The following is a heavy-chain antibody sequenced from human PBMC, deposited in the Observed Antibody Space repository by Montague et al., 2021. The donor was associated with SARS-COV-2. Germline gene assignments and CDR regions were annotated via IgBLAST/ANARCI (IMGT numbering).Heavy chain of an antibody. D-gene: IGHD4-17*01. CDR2: IYTSGTT. CDR3: ARFTAVTSSLDF. J-gene: IGHJ4*02. CDR1: GGSISSPGYY. Sequence: TLSLTCTVSGGSISSPGYYWSWIRQPAGKGLEWIGRIYTSGTTNYNPSPKSRVTISVDTPKNQFSLKLTSVTAADTAVYYCARFTAVTSSLDFWGQGTLVPVSS. V-gene: IGHV4-61*02.